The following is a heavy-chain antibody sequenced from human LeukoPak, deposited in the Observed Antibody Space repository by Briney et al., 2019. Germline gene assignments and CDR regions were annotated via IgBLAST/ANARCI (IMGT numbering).Heavy chain of an antibody. CDR3: ARPYSSSWYYFDY. Sequence: PSETLSLTCAVSGYSISGGYYWGWIRQPPGKGLEWIGSIYHSGSTYYNPSLKSRVTISVDTSKNQFSLKLSSVTAADTAVYYCARPYSSSWYYFDYWGQGTLVTVSS. CDR2: IYHSGST. V-gene: IGHV4-38-2*01. CDR1: GYSISGGYY. J-gene: IGHJ4*02. D-gene: IGHD6-13*01.